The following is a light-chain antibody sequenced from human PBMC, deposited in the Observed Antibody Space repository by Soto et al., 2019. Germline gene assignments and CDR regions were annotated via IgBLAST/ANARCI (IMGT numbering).Light chain of an antibody. J-gene: IGKJ1*01. Sequence: DTQLTQSPSFLSASVGDRVTIACRASQDVSRSVGWYQQKPGTAPKLLISAASTLNSGVPSRFSGSGSGTDFTLTISSLEPEDFATYYGQQYDSYSWTFDQGNKVEMK. CDR1: QDVSRS. CDR3: QQYDSYSWT. V-gene: IGKV1-9*01. CDR2: AAS.